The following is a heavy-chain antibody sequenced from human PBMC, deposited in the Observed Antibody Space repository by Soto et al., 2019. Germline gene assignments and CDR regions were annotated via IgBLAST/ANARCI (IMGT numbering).Heavy chain of an antibody. CDR2: IIPILGIA. Sequence: ASVKVSCKASGYTFTSYTISWVRQAPGQGLEWMGRIIPILGIANYAQKFQGRVTITADKSTSTAYMELSSLRSEDTAVYYCATINIYSGYDSPNFDYWGQGTLVTVSS. J-gene: IGHJ4*02. CDR3: ATINIYSGYDSPNFDY. V-gene: IGHV1-69*02. D-gene: IGHD5-12*01. CDR1: GYTFTSYT.